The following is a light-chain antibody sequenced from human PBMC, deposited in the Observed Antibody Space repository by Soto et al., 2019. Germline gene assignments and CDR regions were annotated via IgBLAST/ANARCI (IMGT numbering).Light chain of an antibody. J-gene: IGKJ1*01. CDR1: QNIDHH. Sequence: DIQMTQSPSSLSASVGDRVTITCRASQNIDHHLNWYQHKPGKAPRLLMDAASRMQSGVPSRFTGSGTGTEFTLTINSLQPEDFATYYCQQSYSNTWTFGQGTRV. CDR3: QQSYSNTWT. CDR2: AAS. V-gene: IGKV1-39*01.